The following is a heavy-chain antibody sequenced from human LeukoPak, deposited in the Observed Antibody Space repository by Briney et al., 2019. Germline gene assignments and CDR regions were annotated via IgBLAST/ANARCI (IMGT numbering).Heavy chain of an antibody. CDR2: IYYSGST. V-gene: IGHV4-59*12. D-gene: IGHD3-22*01. Sequence: SETLSLTCTVSGGSISSYYWSWIRQPPGKGLEWIGYIYYSGSTNYNPSLKSRVTISVDTSKNQFSLKLSSVTAADTAVYYCAREVVSYYYDSSGYYPSRYYYYYMDVWGKGTTVTISS. CDR3: AREVVSYYYDSSGYYPSRYYYYYMDV. CDR1: GGSISSYY. J-gene: IGHJ6*03.